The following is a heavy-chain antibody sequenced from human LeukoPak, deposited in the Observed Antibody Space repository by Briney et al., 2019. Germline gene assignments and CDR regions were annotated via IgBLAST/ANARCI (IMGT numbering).Heavy chain of an antibody. CDR1: GYTFTSYD. CDR2: MNPNSGNT. J-gene: IGHJ5*02. Sequence: ASVKVSCKASGYTFTSYDINWVRQATGQGLEWMGWMNPNSGNTGYARKFQGRVTITRNTSISTAYMELSSLRSEDTAVYYCARDHRPTVRGMEYNWFDPWGQGTLVTVSS. CDR3: ARDHRPTVRGMEYNWFDP. V-gene: IGHV1-8*03. D-gene: IGHD3-16*01.